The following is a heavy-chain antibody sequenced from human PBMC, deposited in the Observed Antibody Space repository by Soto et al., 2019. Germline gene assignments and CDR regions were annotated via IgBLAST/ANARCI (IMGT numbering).Heavy chain of an antibody. CDR1: GFTFSNYG. D-gene: IGHD3-10*01. J-gene: IGHJ4*02. Sequence: RRYLRLSCAASGFTFSNYGIPWVRQAPGQVLEWVAVIWYDGSHKYYADSVKGRFTISRDNSRNTLFLQMNSLRAEDTAVYYCARDLAGKGLDYWGQGTLVTVSS. V-gene: IGHV3-33*01. CDR2: IWYDGSHK. CDR3: ARDLAGKGLDY.